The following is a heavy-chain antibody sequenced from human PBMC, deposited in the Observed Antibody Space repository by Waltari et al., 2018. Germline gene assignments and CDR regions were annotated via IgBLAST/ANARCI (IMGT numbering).Heavy chain of an antibody. CDR2: ISAGGDVT. Sequence: EVQLLESGAGLVQPGGSLRLSCVASGLTFSHYVINWIRQAPGKGLEWVSAISAGGDVTYYADSVKGRFTISTDNSKNTLYLQMNSLRAEDTAVYYCAKGPYCSGGNCYQPYFDYWGQGTLVTVSS. CDR3: AKGPYCSGGNCYQPYFDY. D-gene: IGHD2-15*01. J-gene: IGHJ4*02. CDR1: GLTFSHYV. V-gene: IGHV3-23*01.